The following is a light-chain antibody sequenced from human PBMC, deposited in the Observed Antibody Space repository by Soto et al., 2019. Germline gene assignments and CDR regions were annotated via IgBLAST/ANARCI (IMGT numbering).Light chain of an antibody. J-gene: IGKJ2*01. V-gene: IGKV3-11*01. CDR3: QQRSNWPST. CDR2: DVS. CDR1: QSVSRD. Sequence: EIVLTQSPATLSLFPGERATLSCRASQSVSRDLAWYQQKPGQAPRLLIYDVSNRATGIPARFSGSGSGTDFPLTISSLEPEDFAVYYCQQRSNWPSTFGQGTKLEIK.